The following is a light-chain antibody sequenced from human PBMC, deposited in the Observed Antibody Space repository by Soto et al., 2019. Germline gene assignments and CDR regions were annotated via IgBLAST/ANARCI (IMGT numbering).Light chain of an antibody. Sequence: QSVLTQPPSVSGAPGQTITISCTGSSSNIGAGYDVHWYQQLPGRAPKLLIYGNNNRPSGVPDRSSGSKSGTSVSLAITGLQAEDDSDYYCSSYAGSNNVVFGGGTKLTVL. CDR3: SSYAGSNNVV. V-gene: IGLV1-40*01. J-gene: IGLJ2*01. CDR2: GNN. CDR1: SSNIGAGYD.